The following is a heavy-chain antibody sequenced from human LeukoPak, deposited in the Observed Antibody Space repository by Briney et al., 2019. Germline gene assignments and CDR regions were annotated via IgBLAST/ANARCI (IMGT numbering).Heavy chain of an antibody. Sequence: PSETLSLTCTVSGGSISSGSYYWSWIRQPAGKGLEWIGRIYTSGSTNYNPSLKSRVTISVDTSKNQFSLKLSSVTAADTAVYYCARDETYSGSYFWFDPWGQGTLVTVSS. CDR1: GGSISSGSYY. D-gene: IGHD1-26*01. J-gene: IGHJ5*02. CDR2: IYTSGST. V-gene: IGHV4-61*02. CDR3: ARDETYSGSYFWFDP.